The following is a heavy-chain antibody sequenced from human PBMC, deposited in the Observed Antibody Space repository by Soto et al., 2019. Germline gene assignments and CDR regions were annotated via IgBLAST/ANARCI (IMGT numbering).Heavy chain of an antibody. J-gene: IGHJ4*02. Sequence: SVKGSCKASGGTFSSYRIDLVRQAPGQGLEWVGGIVPIYRTADYSQKFQGRVTITADESARTSYMELRSLKSQDTAVYYCVTDSGATLSSSWGQGTLVTVSS. V-gene: IGHV1-69*13. CDR2: IVPIYRTA. D-gene: IGHD2-2*01. CDR1: GGTFSSYR. CDR3: VTDSGATLSSS.